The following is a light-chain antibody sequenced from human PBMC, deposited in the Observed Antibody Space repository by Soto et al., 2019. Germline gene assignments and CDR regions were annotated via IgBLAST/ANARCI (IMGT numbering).Light chain of an antibody. CDR2: DAS. J-gene: IGKJ1*01. CDR3: QQYNSWWK. CDR1: QSISSW. Sequence: DIQMTQSPSTLSASVGDRVTITCRASQSISSWLAWYQQKPGKAPKLLIYDASSLESGVPSRFSGSGSGTEFTLTISSLQPDDFATYYCQQYNSWWKFGQGTKVEIK. V-gene: IGKV1-5*01.